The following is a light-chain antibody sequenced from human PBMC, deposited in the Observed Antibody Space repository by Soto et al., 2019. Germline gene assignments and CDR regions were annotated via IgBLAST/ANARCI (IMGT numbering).Light chain of an antibody. V-gene: IGLV2-14*01. J-gene: IGLJ3*02. CDR3: SSYTGSSTPV. Sequence: SVLTQPASVSGSPGQSITISCTGTSSDVGGYNYVSWYQHHPGKAPKLMIYEVSNRPSGVSNRFSGSKSGNTASLTISGLQAEDEADYYCSSYTGSSTPVFGGGTKVTVL. CDR1: SSDVGGYNY. CDR2: EVS.